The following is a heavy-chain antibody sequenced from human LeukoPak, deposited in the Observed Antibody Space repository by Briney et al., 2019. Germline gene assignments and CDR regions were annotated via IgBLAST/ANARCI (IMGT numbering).Heavy chain of an antibody. V-gene: IGHV1-69*13. D-gene: IGHD2-2*03. J-gene: IGHJ3*01. CDR3: ARDGYRSLPVGGRDAFDF. CDR2: IIPIFGTA. Sequence: ASVKVSCKASGGTFSSYAISWVRQAPGQGLEWMGGIIPIFGTANYAQKFQGRVTITADESTSTAYMELSSLRSEDTAVYYCARDGYRSLPVGGRDAFDFWGQGTLVTVSS. CDR1: GGTFSSYA.